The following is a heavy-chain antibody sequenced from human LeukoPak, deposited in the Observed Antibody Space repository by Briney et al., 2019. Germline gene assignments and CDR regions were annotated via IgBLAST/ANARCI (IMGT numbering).Heavy chain of an antibody. CDR3: ARDDVGVQQLVLSSIYYYYAMDV. D-gene: IGHD6-13*01. V-gene: IGHV3-23*01. CDR2: ISDSGGST. Sequence: GGSLRLSCAASGFTFSSCAMSWVRQAPGKGLEWVSSISDSGGSTYYADSVKGRFTISRDNAKNSLYLQMNSLRDEDTALYYCARDDVGVQQLVLSSIYYYYAMDVWGQGTTVTVSS. CDR1: GFTFSSCA. J-gene: IGHJ6*02.